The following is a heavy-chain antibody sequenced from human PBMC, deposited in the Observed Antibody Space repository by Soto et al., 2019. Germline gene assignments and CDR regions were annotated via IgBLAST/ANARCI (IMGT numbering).Heavy chain of an antibody. J-gene: IGHJ4*02. D-gene: IGHD1-26*01. CDR1: GFPFSSYE. V-gene: IGHV3-48*03. CDR2: ITSSGSTI. CDR3: ARVGIVGATIHDY. Sequence: GVSLRLSCAASGFPFSSYEMNWVRQAPGKGLEWVSYITSSGSTIYSADPVQGRFTISRDNAKNSLYLQMNSLRAEDTAVYYCARVGIVGATIHDYWGQGTMVTVSS.